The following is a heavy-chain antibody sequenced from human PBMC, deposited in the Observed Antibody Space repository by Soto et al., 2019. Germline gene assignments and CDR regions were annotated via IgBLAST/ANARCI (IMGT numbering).Heavy chain of an antibody. CDR2: INTDGTYT. Sequence: EMQLVESGGGLVQPGGSLRLSCVASGLSFRNYWVHWVRQAPGKGLEWVSRINTDGTYTSNADPVKGRFTISSDNAKNTLYLKMNSLRVEDTAVYFCAGFGYDWNGWDWGPGTLVTVSS. J-gene: IGHJ4*02. D-gene: IGHD1-20*01. CDR3: AGFGYDWNGWD. CDR1: GLSFRNYW. V-gene: IGHV3-74*01.